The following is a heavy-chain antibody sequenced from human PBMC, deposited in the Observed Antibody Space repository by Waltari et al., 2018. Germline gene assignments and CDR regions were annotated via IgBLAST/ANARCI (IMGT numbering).Heavy chain of an antibody. CDR3: ARLYSGYDHGAWWYFDL. CDR1: GFTLSSYW. CDR2: IKQDGSEK. Sequence: EVQLVESGGGLVQPGGSLRLSCAASGFTLSSYWMSWVRQDPGKGLEWVANIKQDGSEKYYVDSVNGLFTISRDNAKNSLYLQMNSLRAEDTAVYYCARLYSGYDHGAWWYFDLWGRGTLVTVSS. V-gene: IGHV3-7*01. D-gene: IGHD5-12*01. J-gene: IGHJ2*01.